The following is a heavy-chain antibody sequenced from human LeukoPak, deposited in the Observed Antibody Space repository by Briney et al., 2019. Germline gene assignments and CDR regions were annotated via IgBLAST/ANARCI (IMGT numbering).Heavy chain of an antibody. V-gene: IGHV4-30-2*01. J-gene: IGHJ3*02. Sequence: PSETLSLTCTVSGGSISSGGYYWSWIRQPPGKGLEWNGYIYHSGSTYYNPSLKSRVTISVDRSKNQFSLKLSSVTAADTAVYYCARYLLSGAFDIWGQGTMVTVSS. CDR1: GGSISSGGYY. CDR3: ARYLLSGAFDI. D-gene: IGHD3-10*01. CDR2: IYHSGST.